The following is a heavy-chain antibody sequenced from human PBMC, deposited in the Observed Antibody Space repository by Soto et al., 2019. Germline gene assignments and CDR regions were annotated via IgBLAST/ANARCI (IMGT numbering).Heavy chain of an antibody. Sequence: VNVTCQASGYTFTGYYRHWVRQAPGQGLEWMGAIIPVYDTAKYAQKFQDRLTITADESTSTAYMELRSLRSEDTAVYYCARDDNSGFFIGYYGLDVWGQGTTVTVSS. CDR3: ARDDNSGFFIGYYGLDV. CDR1: GYTFTGYY. CDR2: IIPVYDTA. V-gene: IGHV1-69*13. D-gene: IGHD6-19*01. J-gene: IGHJ6*02.